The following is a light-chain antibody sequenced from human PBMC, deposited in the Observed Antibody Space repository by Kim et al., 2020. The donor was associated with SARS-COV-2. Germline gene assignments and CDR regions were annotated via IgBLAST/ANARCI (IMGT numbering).Light chain of an antibody. Sequence: TPGERATLSCRAGQSVSSYLAWYQQKPGQAPRLLSYGASTRATGIPARFSGSGSGTEFTLTISSLHSEDFAVYYCQQYNNWPPITFGQGTRREIK. CDR1: QSVSSY. CDR2: GAS. V-gene: IGKV3-15*01. J-gene: IGKJ5*01. CDR3: QQYNNWPPIT.